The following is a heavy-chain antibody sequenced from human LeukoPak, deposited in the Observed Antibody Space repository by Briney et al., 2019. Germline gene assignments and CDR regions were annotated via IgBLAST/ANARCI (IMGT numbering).Heavy chain of an antibody. V-gene: IGHV1-46*01. CDR3: ARDSKINPYYYYYMDV. Sequence: GASVKVSCKASGYTFTNYYMHWVRQAPGQGLEGMGIINPSGGSTSYAQKFQGRVTMTRDMSTSTVYMELSSLRSEDTAVYYCARDSKINPYYYYYMDVWGKGTTVTVSS. CDR1: GYTFTNYY. CDR2: INPSGGST. D-gene: IGHD1-14*01. J-gene: IGHJ6*03.